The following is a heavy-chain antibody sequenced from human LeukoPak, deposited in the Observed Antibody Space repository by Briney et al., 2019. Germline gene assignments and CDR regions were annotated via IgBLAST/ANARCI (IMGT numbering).Heavy chain of an antibody. V-gene: IGHV3-23*01. Sequence: PGGSLRLSCAASGFTFSSYGMSWVRQAPGKGLEWVSTFSGRGGRTDYADSVKGRFTISRDNSQNRLYLQMNSLRAEDTAVYYCAKRFMDGNYGLGWGYYYYGMDVWGQGTTVTVSS. CDR2: FSGRGGRT. CDR3: AKRFMDGNYGLGWGYYYYGMDV. CDR1: GFTFSSYG. D-gene: IGHD4-17*01. J-gene: IGHJ6*02.